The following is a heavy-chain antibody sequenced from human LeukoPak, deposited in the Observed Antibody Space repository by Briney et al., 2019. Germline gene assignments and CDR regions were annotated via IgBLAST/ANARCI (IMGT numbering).Heavy chain of an antibody. CDR1: GFTFSAYN. D-gene: IGHD4-11*01. Sequence: GGSLRLSCAASGFTFSAYNMIWVRQAPGKGLEWLSYISGSSSAIYYADSVQGRFTISRDNAKNSLSLQMSSLRVEDTAVYYCARGFVTTGGMDVWGQGTTVTVSS. J-gene: IGHJ6*02. CDR3: ARGFVTTGGMDV. V-gene: IGHV3-48*01. CDR2: ISGSSSAI.